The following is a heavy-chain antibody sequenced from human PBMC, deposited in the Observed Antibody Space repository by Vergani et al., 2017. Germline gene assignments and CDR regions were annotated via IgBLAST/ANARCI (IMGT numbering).Heavy chain of an antibody. V-gene: IGHV4-59*01. J-gene: IGHJ1*01. D-gene: IGHD3-3*02. Sequence: QVQLQESGPGLVKPSGTLSLTCTVSGGSISSYYWSWIRQPPGKGLEWIGYIYYSGSTNYNPSLKSRVTISVDTSKNQFSLKLSSVTAADTAVYYCARGLNIFGVIRGTSGYFQHWGQGTLVTVSS. CDR1: GGSISSYY. CDR2: IYYSGST. CDR3: ARGLNIFGVIRGTSGYFQH.